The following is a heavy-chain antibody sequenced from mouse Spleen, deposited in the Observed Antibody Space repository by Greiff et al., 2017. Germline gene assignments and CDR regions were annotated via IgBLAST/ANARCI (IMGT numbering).Heavy chain of an antibody. Sequence: EVMLVESGAGLVKPGGSLKLSCAASGFTFSSYAMSWVRQTPEKRLEWVATISSGGSYTYYPDSVKGRFTISRDNAKNTLYLQMSSLRSEDTAMYYCARQITTVAHYFDYWGQGTTLTVSS. D-gene: IGHD1-1*01. V-gene: IGHV5-9-1*01. CDR3: ARQITTVAHYFDY. CDR2: ISSGGSYT. CDR1: GFTFSSYA. J-gene: IGHJ2*01.